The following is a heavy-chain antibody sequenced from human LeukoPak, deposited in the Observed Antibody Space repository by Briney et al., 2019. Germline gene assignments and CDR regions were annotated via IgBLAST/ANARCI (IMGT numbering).Heavy chain of an antibody. V-gene: IGHV3-11*04. CDR1: GFTFSNAW. Sequence: GGSLRLSCAASGFTFSNAWMSWVRQAPGKGLEWVSYISSSGSTIYYADSVKGRFTISRDNAKNSLYLQMNSLRAEDTAVYYCAKGPGHSSSWFDYWGQGTLVTVSS. CDR2: ISSSGSTI. D-gene: IGHD6-13*01. CDR3: AKGPGHSSSWFDY. J-gene: IGHJ4*02.